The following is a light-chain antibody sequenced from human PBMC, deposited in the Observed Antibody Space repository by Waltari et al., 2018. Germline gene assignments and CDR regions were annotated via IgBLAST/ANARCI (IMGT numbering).Light chain of an antibody. CDR2: GAS. V-gene: IGKV3-20*01. CDR3: QQFDDSQWS. Sequence: EIVLTQSPASLSLSPGERAILSCRASQRLRSNYFAWYRQRPGQAPRLLIYGASKRATGIPDRFSGSGSGTDFTLTINRLEPEDFAVYYCQQFDDSQWSFGQGTKVELK. CDR1: QRLRSNY. J-gene: IGKJ1*01.